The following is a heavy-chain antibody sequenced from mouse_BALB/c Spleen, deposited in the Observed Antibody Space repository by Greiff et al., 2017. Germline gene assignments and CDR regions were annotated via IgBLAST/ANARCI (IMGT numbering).Heavy chain of an antibody. Sequence: EVKLMESGGGLVQPGGSRKLSCAASGFTFSSFGMHWVRQAPEKGLEWVAYISSGSSTIYYADTVKGRFTISRDNPKNTLFLQMTSLRSEDTAMYYCARPIYDGYYWFAYWGQGTLVTVSA. V-gene: IGHV5-17*02. CDR3: ARPIYDGYYWFAY. CDR1: GFTFSSFG. J-gene: IGHJ3*01. D-gene: IGHD2-3*01. CDR2: ISSGSSTI.